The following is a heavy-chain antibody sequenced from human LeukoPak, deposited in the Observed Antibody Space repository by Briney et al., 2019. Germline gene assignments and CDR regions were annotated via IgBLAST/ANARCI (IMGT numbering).Heavy chain of an antibody. J-gene: IGHJ5*02. V-gene: IGHV3-20*04. Sequence: PGRSLRLSCAASGFTFDDYGMSWVRQAPGKGLDWVSGINWNGGSTGYADSVKGRFTISRDNAKNSLYLQMNSLRAEDTALYYCARSLTTVRNRGGFDPWGQGTLVTVSS. CDR2: INWNGGST. D-gene: IGHD4-17*01. CDR1: GFTFDDYG. CDR3: ARSLTTVRNRGGFDP.